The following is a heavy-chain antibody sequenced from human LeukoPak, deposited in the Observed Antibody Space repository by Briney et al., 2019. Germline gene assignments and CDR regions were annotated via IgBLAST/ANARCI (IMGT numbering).Heavy chain of an antibody. CDR3: ARNRFQLSGCYWFDP. J-gene: IGHJ5*02. V-gene: IGHV4-61*01. CDR1: GGSINRDTSY. Sequence: PESPCLTCTISGGSINRDTSYWAWIRQPPGKGLEWLGLVSVTGNTNSNPSLKSRVTFSIDTCKDQCCLKLRSVTAADTALYFCARNRFQLSGCYWFDPWGQGTLVTVSS. CDR2: VSVTGNT. D-gene: IGHD3-10*01.